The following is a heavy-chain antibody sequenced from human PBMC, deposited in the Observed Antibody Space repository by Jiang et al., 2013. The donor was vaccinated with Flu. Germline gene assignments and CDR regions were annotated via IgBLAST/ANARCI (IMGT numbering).Heavy chain of an antibody. D-gene: IGHD6-13*01. CDR2: AYYRSKWYN. Sequence: SQTLSLTCAISGDSVSSNSAAWNWIRQSPSRGLEWLGRAYYRSKWYNDYAVSVKSRITINPDTSKNQFSLQLNSVTPEDTAVYYCARDRRGIALPRYRDYYYGMDVWGKGTTVTVSS. CDR1: GDSVSSNSAA. V-gene: IGHV6-1*01. J-gene: IGHJ6*04. CDR3: ARDRRGIALPRYRDYYYGMDV.